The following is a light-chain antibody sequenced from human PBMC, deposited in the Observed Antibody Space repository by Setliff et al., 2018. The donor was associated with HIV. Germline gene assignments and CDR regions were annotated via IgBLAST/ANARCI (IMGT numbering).Light chain of an antibody. CDR2: RNN. CDR1: SSNIGSNY. J-gene: IGLJ1*01. V-gene: IGLV1-47*01. CDR3: AAWDDSLSGHYV. Sequence: QSVLAQPPSACGTPGQRVTISCSGSSSNIGSNYVYWYQQLPGTAPKLLIYRNNQRPSGVPDRFSGSKSGTSASLAISGLRSEDEADYYCAAWDDSLSGHYVFGTGTKVTVL.